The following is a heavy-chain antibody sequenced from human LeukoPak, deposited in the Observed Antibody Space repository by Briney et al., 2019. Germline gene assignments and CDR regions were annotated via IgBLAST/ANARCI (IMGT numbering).Heavy chain of an antibody. CDR3: ASTHYGSGSYRFDY. CDR2: IYTSGST. D-gene: IGHD3-10*01. V-gene: IGHV4-4*07. J-gene: IGHJ4*02. Sequence: SETLSLTCTVSGGSISSYHWSWIRQPAGKGLEWIGRIYTSGSTNYNPSLKSRVTMSVDTSKNQFSLKLSSVTAADTAVYYCASTHYGSGSYRFDYWGQGTLVTVSS. CDR1: GGSISSYH.